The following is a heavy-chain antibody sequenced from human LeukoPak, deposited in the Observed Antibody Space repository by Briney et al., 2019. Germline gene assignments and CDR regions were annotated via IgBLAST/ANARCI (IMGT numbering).Heavy chain of an antibody. CDR3: ARARTMYSSGWYQVVNFDY. D-gene: IGHD6-19*01. CDR2: ISSGSSYI. J-gene: IGHJ4*02. CDR1: GFTFSNYG. V-gene: IGHV3-21*01. Sequence: GGSLRLSCAASGFTFSNYGMNRVRQAPGKGLEWVSSISSGSSYIYYADSVKGRFTISRDNAKNSLYLQMNSLRAEDTAVYYCARARTMYSSGWYQVVNFDYWGQGTLVTVSS.